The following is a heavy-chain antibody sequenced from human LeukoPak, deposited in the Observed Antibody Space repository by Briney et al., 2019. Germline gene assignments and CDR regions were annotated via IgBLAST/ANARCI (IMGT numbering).Heavy chain of an antibody. CDR2: ISGSGGST. CDR1: GFTFSTYW. Sequence: QPGGSLRLSCAASGFTFSTYWMTWVRQAPGKGLEWVSAISGSGGSTYYADSVKGRFTISRDNSKNTLYLQMNSLRAEATAVYYCAKILEYSSSPFLFDYWGQGTLVTVSS. J-gene: IGHJ4*02. D-gene: IGHD6-6*01. CDR3: AKILEYSSSPFLFDY. V-gene: IGHV3-23*01.